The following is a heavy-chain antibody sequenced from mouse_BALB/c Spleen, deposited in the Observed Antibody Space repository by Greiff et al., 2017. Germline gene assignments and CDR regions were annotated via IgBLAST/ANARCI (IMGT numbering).Heavy chain of an antibody. CDR2: IWSDGST. Sequence: VQLQQSGPDLVAPSQSLSITCTVSGFSLTSYGVHWVRQPPGKGLEWLVVIWSDGSTTYNSALKSRLSISKDNSKSQVFLKMNSLQTDDTAMYYCARHHGNHWYFDVWGAGTTVTVSS. V-gene: IGHV2-6-2*01. CDR3: ARHHGNHWYFDV. D-gene: IGHD2-1*01. CDR1: GFSLTSYG. J-gene: IGHJ1*01.